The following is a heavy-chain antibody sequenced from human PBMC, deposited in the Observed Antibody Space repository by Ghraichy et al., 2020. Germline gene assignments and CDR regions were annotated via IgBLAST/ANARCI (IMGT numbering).Heavy chain of an antibody. J-gene: IGHJ6*03. CDR2: ISGSGGST. CDR1: GFTFSSYA. V-gene: IGHV3-23*01. CDR3: AKVGGDGYNPGPIYYYYYMDV. Sequence: GGSLRLSCAASGFTFSSYAMSWVRQAPGKGLEWVSAISGSGGSTYYADSVKGRFTISRDNSKNTLYLQMNSLRAEDTAVYYCAKVGGDGYNPGPIYYYYYMDVWGKGTTVTVSS. D-gene: IGHD5-24*01.